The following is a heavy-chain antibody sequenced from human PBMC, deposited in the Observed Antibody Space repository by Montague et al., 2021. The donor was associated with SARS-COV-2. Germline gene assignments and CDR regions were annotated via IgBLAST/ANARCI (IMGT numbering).Heavy chain of an antibody. J-gene: IGHJ4*02. CDR1: GGSISSGGYY. Sequence: TLSLTCTVSGGSISSGGYYWSWIRQHPGKGLEWIGYIYYSGSTYYNPSLKSRVTISVDTSKNQFSLKLSSVTAADTAVYYCASHKKRLWFGELLFDYWGQGTLVTVSS. CDR3: ASHKKRLWFGELLFDY. CDR2: IYYSGST. V-gene: IGHV4-31*03. D-gene: IGHD3-10*01.